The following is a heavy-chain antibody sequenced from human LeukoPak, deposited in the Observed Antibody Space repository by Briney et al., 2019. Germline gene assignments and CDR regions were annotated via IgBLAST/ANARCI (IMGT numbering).Heavy chain of an antibody. CDR1: GFTFSSYG. Sequence: GGSLRLSCTASGFTFSSYGMTWVRQAPGKGLEWVANIKQDGSEKYYVDSVKGRFTISRDNAKNSLYLQMNSLRAEDTAVYYCARVGWFGEFDPWGQGTLVTVSS. V-gene: IGHV3-7*01. J-gene: IGHJ5*02. CDR3: ARVGWFGEFDP. CDR2: IKQDGSEK. D-gene: IGHD3-10*01.